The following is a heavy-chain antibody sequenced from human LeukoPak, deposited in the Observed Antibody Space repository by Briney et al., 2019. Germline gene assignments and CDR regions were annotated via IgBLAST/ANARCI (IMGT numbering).Heavy chain of an antibody. V-gene: IGHV3-48*04. CDR2: ISETI. CDR3: VREVGRPKTFYFDS. J-gene: IGHJ4*02. D-gene: IGHD3-16*01. CDR1: GFAFSRDN. Sequence: PGGSLRLSCIASGFAFSRDNMNWVRQAPGKGLEWVAHISETIYYADSVQGRFTISRDNAKNSLYLQMSNLRVDDTAMYYCVREVGRPKTFYFDSWGRGTPVTVSS.